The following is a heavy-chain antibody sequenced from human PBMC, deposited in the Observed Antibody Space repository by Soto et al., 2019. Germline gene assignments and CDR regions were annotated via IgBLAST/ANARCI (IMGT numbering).Heavy chain of an antibody. CDR2: ISYDENNK. CDR1: GFTFSSYA. J-gene: IGHJ4*02. Sequence: AGGSLRLSCAASGFTFSSYAIHWVRQAPGKGLEWLAVISYDENNKFYADSVKGRFTISRDNSKNTLYLQMNSLRAEDTAVYYCARDGGSGSYPIYYFDYWGQGTLVTVSS. CDR3: ARDGGSGSYPIYYFDY. D-gene: IGHD3-10*01. V-gene: IGHV3-30-3*01.